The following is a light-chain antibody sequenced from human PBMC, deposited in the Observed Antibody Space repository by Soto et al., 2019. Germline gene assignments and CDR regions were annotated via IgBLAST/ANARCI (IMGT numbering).Light chain of an antibody. CDR1: SSNIGSNT. CDR3: AAWDDSLNGWV. V-gene: IGLV1-44*01. Sequence: QSVLTQAPSASGTPGQRVTISSSGSSSNIGSNTVSWYQQVPGTAPKLLIYSNDQRPSGVPDRFSGSKSGTSASLAIGGLQSQDEADYYCAAWDDSLNGWVFGGGTKVTVL. CDR2: SND. J-gene: IGLJ3*02.